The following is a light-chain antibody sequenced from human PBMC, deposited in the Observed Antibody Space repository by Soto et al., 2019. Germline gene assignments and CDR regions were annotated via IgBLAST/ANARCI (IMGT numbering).Light chain of an antibody. J-gene: IGKJ1*01. Sequence: EIVMTQSPATLSVSPGERATLSCRASQSVGSNLAWYQLKPGQAPRLLIYGASTRATGIPARFSGSGSGTDIALTISSLQSEDFAIYVCQQYNNWPPDRTFGQGTKVEIK. CDR2: GAS. V-gene: IGKV3-15*01. CDR1: QSVGSN. CDR3: QQYNNWPPDRT.